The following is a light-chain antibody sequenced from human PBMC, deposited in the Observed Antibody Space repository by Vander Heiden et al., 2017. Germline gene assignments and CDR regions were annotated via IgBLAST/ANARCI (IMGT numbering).Light chain of an antibody. Sequence: AIQMTQSPSSLSASVGDRVTITCRASPSISSSLAWYQQKPGKAPKLLIYEASSLESGVPSRFSGSGSETDFTLTISSLQPEDFATYYCQQFNSYPWTFGQGTKVEIK. CDR2: EAS. CDR3: QQFNSYPWT. V-gene: IGKV1-13*02. J-gene: IGKJ1*01. CDR1: PSISSS.